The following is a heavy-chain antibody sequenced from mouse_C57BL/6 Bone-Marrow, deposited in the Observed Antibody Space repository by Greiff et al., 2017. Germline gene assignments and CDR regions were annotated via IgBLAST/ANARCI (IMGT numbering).Heavy chain of an antibody. V-gene: IGHV2-2*01. J-gene: IGHJ4*01. CDR3: ARRLWLRRGYAMDY. D-gene: IGHD2-2*01. CDR1: GFSLTSYG. Sequence: VKLVESGPGLVQPSQSLSITCTVSGFSLTSYGVHWVRQSPGKGLEWLGVIWSGGSTDYNAAFISRLSISKDNSKSQVFFKMNSLQADDTAIYYCARRLWLRRGYAMDYWGQGTSVTVSS. CDR2: IWSGGST.